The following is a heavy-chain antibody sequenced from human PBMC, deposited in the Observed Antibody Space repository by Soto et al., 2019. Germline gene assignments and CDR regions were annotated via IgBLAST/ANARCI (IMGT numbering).Heavy chain of an antibody. CDR1: DGSISSSNSH. CDR3: ARVGRLQFFDY. V-gene: IGHV4-39*02. Sequence: SETLSLTCTVSDGSISSSNSHWGWVRQPPGKGLEWIGDFYYSGSTYYNPSLKSRVTISVDASKNSLYLQMNSLRAGDTAVYYCARVGRLQFFDYWGQGTLVTV. CDR2: FYYSGST. D-gene: IGHD5-12*01. J-gene: IGHJ4*02.